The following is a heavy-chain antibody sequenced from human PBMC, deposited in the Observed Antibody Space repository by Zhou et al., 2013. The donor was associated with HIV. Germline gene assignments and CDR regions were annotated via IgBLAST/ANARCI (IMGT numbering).Heavy chain of an antibody. Sequence: QVQLVQSGAEVKKPGSSVKVSCKASGGTFSSYAISWVRQAPGQGLEWMGRIIPILGIANYAQKFQGRVTITADKSTSTAYMELSSLRSEDTAVYYCAAGYCSGGSCYEYYYYYYYMDVWGKGTTVTVSS. CDR1: GGTFSSYA. CDR3: AAGYCSGGSCYEYYYYYYYMDV. V-gene: IGHV1-69*04. D-gene: IGHD2-15*01. J-gene: IGHJ6*03. CDR2: IIPILGIA.